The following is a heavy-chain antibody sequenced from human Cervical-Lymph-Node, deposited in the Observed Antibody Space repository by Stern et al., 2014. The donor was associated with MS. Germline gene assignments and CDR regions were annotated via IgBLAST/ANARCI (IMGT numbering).Heavy chain of an antibody. CDR1: GGSLRSYY. V-gene: IGHV4-59*01. CDR3: AREGEYCSGSRCYPFLDY. J-gene: IGHJ4*02. D-gene: IGHD2-15*01. CDR2: FYHTGTV. Sequence: QVQLQESGPGLVKPSETLSLTCTVSGGSLRSYYWNWIRQAPGKGLAWLGVFYHTGTVNYNPSLSSRVAMSVDTSKNQFSLTVSSVTAADTAVYYCAREGEYCSGSRCYPFLDYWGQGTLVTVSS.